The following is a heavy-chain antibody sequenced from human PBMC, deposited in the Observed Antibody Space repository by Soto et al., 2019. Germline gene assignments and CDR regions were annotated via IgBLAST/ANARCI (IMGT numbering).Heavy chain of an antibody. Sequence: ETLSLTCAVYGGSFSGYYWSWIRQPPGKGLEWIGEINHSGSTNYNPSLKSRVTISVDTSKNQFSLKLSSVTAADTAVYYCARFPIAVAGKNWFDPWGQGTLVTVSS. CDR1: GGSFSGYY. D-gene: IGHD6-19*01. J-gene: IGHJ5*02. V-gene: IGHV4-34*01. CDR3: ARFPIAVAGKNWFDP. CDR2: INHSGST.